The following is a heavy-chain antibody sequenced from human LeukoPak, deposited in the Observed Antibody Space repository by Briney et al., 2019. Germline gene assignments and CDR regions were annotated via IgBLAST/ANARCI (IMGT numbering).Heavy chain of an antibody. J-gene: IGHJ4*02. Sequence: GGTLRLSCAASAFTFSSYGMSWVRQAPGKGLEWVSGISGSGTNTNYADSVKGRFTISRDNSKNTVYLQMKSLRAEDTAVYYCAKSSRPVTAMAFFDYWGQGTLVTVSS. CDR1: AFTFSSYG. CDR2: ISGSGTNT. D-gene: IGHD5-18*01. V-gene: IGHV3-23*01. CDR3: AKSSRPVTAMAFFDY.